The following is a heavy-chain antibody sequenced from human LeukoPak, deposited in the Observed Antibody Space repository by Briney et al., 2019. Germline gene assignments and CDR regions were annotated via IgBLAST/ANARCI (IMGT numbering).Heavy chain of an antibody. CDR1: GFTFSSYA. CDR3: AKDGPGIAAAGTFDY. CDR2: ISGSGGST. V-gene: IGHV3-23*01. D-gene: IGHD6-13*01. J-gene: IGHJ4*02. Sequence: GGSLRLSCTASGFTFSSYAMSWVRQAPGKGLEWVSAISGSGGSTYYADSVKGRFTISRDNSKNTLYLQVNSLRAEDTAVYYCAKDGPGIAAAGTFDYWGQGTLVTVSS.